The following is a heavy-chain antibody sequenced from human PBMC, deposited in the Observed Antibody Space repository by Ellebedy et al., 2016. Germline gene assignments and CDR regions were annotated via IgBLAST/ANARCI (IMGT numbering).Heavy chain of an antibody. Sequence: GGSLRLSCAASGFTFSSYGMHWVRQAPGKGLEWVAVISYDGSNKYYADSVKGRFTISRDNSKITLYLQMNSLRAEDTAVYYCARRTDGMDVWGQGTTVTVSS. CDR3: ARRTDGMDV. V-gene: IGHV3-30*03. D-gene: IGHD1-1*01. CDR2: ISYDGSNK. CDR1: GFTFSSYG. J-gene: IGHJ6*02.